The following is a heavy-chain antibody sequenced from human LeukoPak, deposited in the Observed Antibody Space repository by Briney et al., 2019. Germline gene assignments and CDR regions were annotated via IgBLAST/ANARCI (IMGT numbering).Heavy chain of an antibody. CDR3: AKERGRWLQFGFESDSFDI. D-gene: IGHD5-24*01. V-gene: IGHV3-23*01. CDR1: GFTFSSYA. J-gene: IGHJ3*02. CDR2: ISGSGGST. Sequence: PGGSPRLSCAASGFTFSSYAMSWVRQAPGKGLEWVSAISGSGGSTYYADSVKGRFTISRDNSKNTLYLQMNSLRAEDTAVYYCAKERGRWLQFGFESDSFDIWGQGKMGTGSS.